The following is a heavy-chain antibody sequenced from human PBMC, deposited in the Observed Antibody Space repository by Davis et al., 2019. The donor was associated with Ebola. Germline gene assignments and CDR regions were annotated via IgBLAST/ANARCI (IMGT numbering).Heavy chain of an antibody. CDR2: IKQDGSEK. D-gene: IGHD3-3*01. J-gene: IGHJ6*02. CDR3: ARVPNYDFWLMDV. CDR1: GFTFSSYW. V-gene: IGHV3-7*01. Sequence: GGSLRLSCAASGFTFSSYWMSWVRQAPGKGLEWVANIKQDGSEKYYVDSVKGRFTISRDNSKNTLYLQMNSLRAEDTAVYYCARVPNYDFWLMDVWGQGTTVTVSS.